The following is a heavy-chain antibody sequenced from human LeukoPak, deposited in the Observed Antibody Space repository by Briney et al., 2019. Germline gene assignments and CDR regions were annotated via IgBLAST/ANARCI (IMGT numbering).Heavy chain of an antibody. Sequence: PGGSLRLSCAASGFSFSSYSMNWVRQAPGKGLEWVSYISSSSGTIHYADSVKGRFTISRDNAKNSLYLQMNSLRAEDTAVYYCAGDYSSSPYSFDYWGQGTLVTVSS. D-gene: IGHD6-6*01. J-gene: IGHJ4*02. CDR2: ISSSSGTI. CDR1: GFSFSSYS. CDR3: AGDYSSSPYSFDY. V-gene: IGHV3-48*01.